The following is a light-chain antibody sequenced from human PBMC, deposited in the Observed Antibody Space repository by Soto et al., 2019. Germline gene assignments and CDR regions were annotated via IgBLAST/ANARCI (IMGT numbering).Light chain of an antibody. CDR2: AAS. CDR3: QQYYSYPIT. J-gene: IGKJ5*01. CDR1: QGISSY. Sequence: AIRMTQSPSSFSASTGDRVTITCRASQGISSYLAWYQQKPGKAPKLLIYAASTLRSGVPSRFSGSGSGTDFTLTISCLQSEDFATYYCQQYYSYPITFGQGTRLE. V-gene: IGKV1-8*01.